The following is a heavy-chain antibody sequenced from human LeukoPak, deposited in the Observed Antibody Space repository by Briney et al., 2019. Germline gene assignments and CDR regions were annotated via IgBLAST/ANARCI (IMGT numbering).Heavy chain of an antibody. D-gene: IGHD3-22*01. CDR1: GGSISSSSYY. J-gene: IGHJ4*02. CDR2: IYYSGST. Sequence: TASETLSLTCTVSGGSISSSSYYWGWIRQPPGKGLEWIGSIYYSGSTYYNPSLKSRVTISVDTSKNQFSLKLSSVTAADTAVYYCLRYDSSGLGYWGQGTLVTVSS. V-gene: IGHV4-39*01. CDR3: LRYDSSGLGY.